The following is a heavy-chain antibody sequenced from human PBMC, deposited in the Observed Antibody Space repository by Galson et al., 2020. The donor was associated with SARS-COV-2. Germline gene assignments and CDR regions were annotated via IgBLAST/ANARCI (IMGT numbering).Heavy chain of an antibody. CDR2: VIPILGTS. J-gene: IGHJ4*02. V-gene: IGHV1-69*13. Sequence: SVKVSCKASGGTFRSYAYSWVRQAPGQGLEWMGVVIPILGTSTYAQKFQGRVRITADEATSTTYFHLSSLRSDDTAVYFCAREENLRSIVGATFFDYWGQRTLITVS. CDR3: AREENLRSIVGATFFDY. CDR1: GGTFRSYA. D-gene: IGHD1-26*01.